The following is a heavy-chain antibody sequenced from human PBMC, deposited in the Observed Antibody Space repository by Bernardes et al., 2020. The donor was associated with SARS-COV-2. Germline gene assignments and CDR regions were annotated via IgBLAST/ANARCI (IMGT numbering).Heavy chain of an antibody. CDR2: INYSGST. CDR1: GGSLSGYY. V-gene: IGHV4-34*01. CDR3: ARAVGGIWRYDH. J-gene: IGHJ2*01. D-gene: IGHD3-10*01. Sequence: SETLSLTCAVYGGSLSGYYWNWIRQPPGKGLEWIGEINYSGSTNYNPSLKSRVTISIDTSKNQFSLNLSSVTAADTAVYYCARAVGGIWRYDHWGRGALVTVSS.